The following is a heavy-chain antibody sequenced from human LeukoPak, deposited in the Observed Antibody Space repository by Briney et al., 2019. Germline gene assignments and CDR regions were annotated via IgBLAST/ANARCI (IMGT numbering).Heavy chain of an antibody. CDR1: GYTFTSYA. V-gene: IGHV7-4-1*02. CDR3: AGKIAWWALDI. D-gene: IGHD2-8*02. J-gene: IGHJ3*02. Sequence: APVKVSCKASGYTFTSYAINWVRQAPGQGLEWMGWINTNTGNPTYAQGFTGRFVFSLDTSVSTAYLQISSLKAEDTAVYYCAGKIAWWALDIWGQGTMVTVTS. CDR2: INTNTGNP.